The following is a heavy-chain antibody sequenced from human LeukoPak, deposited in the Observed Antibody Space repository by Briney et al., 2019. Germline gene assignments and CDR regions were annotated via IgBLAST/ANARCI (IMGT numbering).Heavy chain of an antibody. D-gene: IGHD1-1*01. CDR2: INQDGSVK. Sequence: GGSLRLSCAASGFTFTTYYMTWVRQAPGKGLEWVANINQDGSVKNYVDSVEGRFTFSRDNAKNSVYLQMDSLRADDTAVYYCARENWSIDYWGQGTLVTVSS. CDR3: ARENWSIDY. CDR1: GFTFTTYY. V-gene: IGHV3-7*01. J-gene: IGHJ4*02.